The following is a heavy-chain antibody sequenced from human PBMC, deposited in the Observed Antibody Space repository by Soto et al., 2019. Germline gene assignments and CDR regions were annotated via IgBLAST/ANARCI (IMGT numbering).Heavy chain of an antibody. V-gene: IGHV3-7*03. CDR1: GFIFSTYW. CDR3: VRDSGYESLTGYQHFDY. Sequence: EVQLVESGGGLVQPGGSLRLSCAASGFIFSTYWMTWVRQAPGRALEWVANIKEDGSEKSYVDSVKGRFTISRDNAKNSLFLEMNSLRAEDTAVYYCVRDSGYESLTGYQHFDYWGQGTLVTVSS. J-gene: IGHJ4*02. D-gene: IGHD3-9*01. CDR2: IKEDGSEK.